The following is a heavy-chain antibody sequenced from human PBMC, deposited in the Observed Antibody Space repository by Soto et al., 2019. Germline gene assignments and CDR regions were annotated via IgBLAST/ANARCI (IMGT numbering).Heavy chain of an antibody. CDR3: ARAAGTQDIVVVPAAIVGGAYYYYGMDV. J-gene: IGHJ6*02. D-gene: IGHD2-2*02. V-gene: IGHV1-69*01. Sequence: SVKVACKASGGSLISYAIIWVRQAPGQGLEWMGGIIPIFGTANYAQKFQGRVTITADESTSTAYMELSSLRSEDTAVYYCARAAGTQDIVVVPAAIVGGAYYYYGMDVWGQGTTVTVSS. CDR2: IIPIFGTA. CDR1: GGSLISYA.